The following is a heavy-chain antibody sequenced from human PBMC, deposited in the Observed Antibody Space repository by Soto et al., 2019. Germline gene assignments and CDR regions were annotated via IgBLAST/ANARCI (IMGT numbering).Heavy chain of an antibody. D-gene: IGHD2-2*01. V-gene: IGHV4-30-2*01. J-gene: IGHJ4*02. CDR3: AILGGYCSSTSCYDDY. CDR1: GGSISSGGYS. CDR2: IYHSGST. Sequence: QLQLQESGSGLVKPSQTLSLTYAVSGGSISSGGYSWSWIRQPPGKGLEWIGYIYHSGSTYYNPSLKSRVTISVDRSKNQFSLKLSSVTAADTAVYYCAILGGYCSSTSCYDDYWGQGTLVTVSS.